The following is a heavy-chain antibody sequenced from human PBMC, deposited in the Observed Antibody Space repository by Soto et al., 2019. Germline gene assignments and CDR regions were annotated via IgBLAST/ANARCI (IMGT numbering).Heavy chain of an antibody. J-gene: IGHJ4*02. CDR2: TNHNGIT. Sequence: QVQLHQWGAGLLKPSEALSLTCGVYGGSLSGYYWSWFRQPPGKGLEWIGETNHNGITTYNPSLKSRVTISIDTSKNQFSLQLSSVTAADTAVYFCTKGLGGFPENWGQGTLVTVSS. D-gene: IGHD6-25*01. V-gene: IGHV4-34*01. CDR1: GGSLSGYY. CDR3: TKGLGGFPEN.